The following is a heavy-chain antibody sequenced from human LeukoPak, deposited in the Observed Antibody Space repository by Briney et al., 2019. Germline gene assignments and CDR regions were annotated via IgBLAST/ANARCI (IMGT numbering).Heavy chain of an antibody. Sequence: SETLSLTCTVSGGSISSYYWSWIRQPPGKGLEWIGYIYYSGSTNYNLSLKSRVTISVDTSKNQFSLKLSSVTAADTAVYYCARSSSGITIFGVVIPFDYWGQGTLVTVSS. CDR3: ARSSSGITIFGVVIPFDY. CDR1: GGSISSYY. J-gene: IGHJ4*02. CDR2: IYYSGST. D-gene: IGHD3-3*01. V-gene: IGHV4-59*01.